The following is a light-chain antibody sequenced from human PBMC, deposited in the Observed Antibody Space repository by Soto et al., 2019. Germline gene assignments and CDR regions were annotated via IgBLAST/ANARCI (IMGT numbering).Light chain of an antibody. J-gene: IGKJ1*01. Sequence: EVVMTQSPATLSVSPGERATLSCRASETVATKLAWYQQKPGQAPRLLISAASTRAAGISDRFRGSGSGTEFTLTISSLRSEDSAIYYCQQYFEWPPMTFGQGTKVEI. CDR1: ETVATK. CDR2: AAS. V-gene: IGKV3-15*01. CDR3: QQYFEWPPMT.